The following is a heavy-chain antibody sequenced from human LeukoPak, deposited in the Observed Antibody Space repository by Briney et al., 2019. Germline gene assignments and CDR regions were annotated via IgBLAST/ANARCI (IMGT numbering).Heavy chain of an antibody. CDR1: GGSISSSSYY. Sequence: SETLSLTCNVSGGSISSSSYYWGWIRQPPGKGLEWIGSIYYSGSTYYNPSLKSRVTISVDTSKNQFSLKLSSVTAADTAVYYCASDPSSYYDFWSGYFTGGAHYFDYWGQGTLVTVSS. D-gene: IGHD3-3*01. CDR3: ASDPSSYYDFWSGYFTGGAHYFDY. CDR2: IYYSGST. V-gene: IGHV4-39*01. J-gene: IGHJ4*02.